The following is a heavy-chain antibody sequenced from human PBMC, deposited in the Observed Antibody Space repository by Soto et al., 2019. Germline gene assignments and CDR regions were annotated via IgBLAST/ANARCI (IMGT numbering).Heavy chain of an antibody. D-gene: IGHD5-12*01. CDR2: IKGNTDGGTT. V-gene: IGHV3-15*01. J-gene: IGHJ4*02. CDR3: TTWASGYDYVPRLDY. CDR1: GFIFSKAW. Sequence: EVQLVESGGVLVKPGGSLRLSCAASGFIFSKAWMNWVRQAPGKGLEWVGRIKGNTDGGTTDYAPPVKGRFTISKNHSKNTLYLQMNGLKTEDTAVYYCTTWASGYDYVPRLDYWGQGTLVTVSS.